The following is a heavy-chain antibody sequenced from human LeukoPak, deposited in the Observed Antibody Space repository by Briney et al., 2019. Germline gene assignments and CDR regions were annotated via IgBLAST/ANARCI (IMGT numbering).Heavy chain of an antibody. CDR1: GFTFSSYG. J-gene: IGHJ3*02. Sequence: GRSLRLSCAASGFTFSSYGMHWVRQAPGKGLEWVAVIWYDGSNKYYADSVKGRFTISRDNSKNTLYLQMNSLRAEDTAVYYCAKGRSVVVISPDAFDIWGQGTMVTVSS. CDR3: AKGRSVVVISPDAFDI. CDR2: IWYDGSNK. V-gene: IGHV3-33*06. D-gene: IGHD2-21*01.